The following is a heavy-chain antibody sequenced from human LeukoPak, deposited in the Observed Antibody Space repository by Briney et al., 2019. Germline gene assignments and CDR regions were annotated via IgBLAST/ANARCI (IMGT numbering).Heavy chain of an antibody. CDR3: ARGRAKTDYYGSGSSSTWFDP. CDR2: INHSGST. D-gene: IGHD3-10*01. V-gene: IGHV4-34*01. J-gene: IGHJ5*02. Sequence: SETLSLTCAVYGGSFSGYYWSWIRQPPGKGLGWIGEINHSGSTNYNPSLKSRVTISVDTSKNQFSLKLSSVTAADTAVYYCARGRAKTDYYGSGSSSTWFDPWGQGTLVTVSS. CDR1: GGSFSGYY.